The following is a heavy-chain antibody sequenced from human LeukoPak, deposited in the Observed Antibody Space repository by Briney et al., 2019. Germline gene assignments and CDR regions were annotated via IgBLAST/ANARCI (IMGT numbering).Heavy chain of an antibody. Sequence: SETLSLTCTVSGGSISSSSYYWGWIRQPPGKGLEWIGSIYYSGSTYYNPSLKSRVTISVDTSKNRFPLKLGSVTAADTAVYYCARDARRITIFGVVLKSNWFDPWGQGTLVTVSS. J-gene: IGHJ5*02. CDR1: GGSISSSSYY. CDR2: IYYSGST. CDR3: ARDARRITIFGVVLKSNWFDP. D-gene: IGHD3-3*01. V-gene: IGHV4-39*02.